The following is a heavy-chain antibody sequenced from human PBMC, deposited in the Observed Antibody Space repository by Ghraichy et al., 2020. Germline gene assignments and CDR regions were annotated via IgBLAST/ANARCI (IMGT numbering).Heavy chain of an antibody. CDR1: GFTFSTFS. V-gene: IGHV3-21*01. Sequence: GGSLRLSCAASGFTFSTFSMNWVRQAPGKGLEWVSSISSSSSYIYYADSVKGRFTISRDNAKNSLYLQMNSLRAEDTAVYYCARQPANTMTTSYFDYWGQGTLVTVSS. CDR3: ARQPANTMTTSYFDY. D-gene: IGHD4-17*01. CDR2: ISSSSSYI. J-gene: IGHJ4*02.